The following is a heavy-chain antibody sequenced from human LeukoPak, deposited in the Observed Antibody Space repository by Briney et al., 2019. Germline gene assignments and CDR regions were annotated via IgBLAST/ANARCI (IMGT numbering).Heavy chain of an antibody. Sequence: GGSLRLSCAASGFTFSSYWMSWVRQAPGKGLEWVSSISSSSTYIFYADSVKGRFTISRDNAKDSLYLQMNSLRAEDTALYYCAKDMEAAVAGTDYWGQGTLVTVSS. D-gene: IGHD6-19*01. V-gene: IGHV3-21*04. CDR3: AKDMEAAVAGTDY. J-gene: IGHJ4*02. CDR2: ISSSSTYI. CDR1: GFTFSSYW.